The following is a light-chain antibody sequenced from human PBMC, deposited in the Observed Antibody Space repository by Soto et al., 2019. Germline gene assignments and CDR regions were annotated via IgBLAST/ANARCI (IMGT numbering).Light chain of an antibody. Sequence: EIVLTQSPGTLSLSPGERATLSCRASQSVSSSYLAWYQQKPGQAPRLLIYDASSRATGIPDRFSRSGSGTEFTLTISRLEPEDFAVYYCQQYGSSPITFGQGTRLEIK. CDR2: DAS. V-gene: IGKV3-20*01. CDR3: QQYGSSPIT. J-gene: IGKJ5*01. CDR1: QSVSSSY.